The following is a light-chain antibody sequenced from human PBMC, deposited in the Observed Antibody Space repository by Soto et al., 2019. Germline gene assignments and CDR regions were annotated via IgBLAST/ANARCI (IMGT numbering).Light chain of an antibody. V-gene: IGKV1-5*01. CDR2: DAS. Sequence: DIQMTQSPSTLSGSVGARVTINCRASQTISSWLAWYQQKPGKAPKLLIYDASSLESGVPSRFSGSGSGTESTLTISSLQPDDVATYYCQQYNSYSWTFGQGTKVDIK. CDR1: QTISSW. J-gene: IGKJ1*01. CDR3: QQYNSYSWT.